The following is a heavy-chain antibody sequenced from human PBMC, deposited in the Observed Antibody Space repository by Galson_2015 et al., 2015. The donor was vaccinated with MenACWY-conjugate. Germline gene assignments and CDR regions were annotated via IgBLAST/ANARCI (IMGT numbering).Heavy chain of an antibody. CDR3: ARDPESGDGYIFDY. CDR2: ISTVGSTT. Sequence: SLRLSCAASGFTFSSHWMHWVRHAPGKGLVWISGISTVGSTTMYADSVKGRFTISRDNAKNTLYLQMNSLRVEDTAVYYCARDPESGDGYIFDYWGQGTPVTVSS. J-gene: IGHJ4*02. V-gene: IGHV3-74*03. D-gene: IGHD5-24*01. CDR1: GFTFSSHW.